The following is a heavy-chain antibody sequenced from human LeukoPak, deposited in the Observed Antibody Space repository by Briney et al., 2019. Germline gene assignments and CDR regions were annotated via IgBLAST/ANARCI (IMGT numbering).Heavy chain of an antibody. CDR1: GFTFSSYE. CDR3: ARGGRGYGMDV. J-gene: IGHJ6*02. V-gene: IGHV3-48*03. Sequence: PGGSLRLSCAASGFTFSSYEINWVRQAPGKGLVWVSSISGSGSTENYAESVTGRFTISRDNAKDSLFLQMNSLRGEDTAVYYCARGGRGYGMDVWGQGTTVTVSS. CDR2: ISGSGSTE.